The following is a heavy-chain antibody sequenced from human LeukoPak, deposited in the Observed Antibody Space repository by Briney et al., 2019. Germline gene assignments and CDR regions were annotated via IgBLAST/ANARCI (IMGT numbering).Heavy chain of an antibody. CDR2: INPNSGGT. J-gene: IGHJ5*02. CDR3: ARDAAYYYVSSGSS. V-gene: IGHV1-2*02. CDR1: GYTFTGYY. Sequence: GASVKVSCKASGYTFTGYYMHWVRQAPGQGLEWMGWINPNSGGTNYAQKFQGRVTMTRDTSISTAYMELSRLRSDDTAVYYCARDAAYYYVSSGSSWGQGTLVTVSS. D-gene: IGHD3-22*01.